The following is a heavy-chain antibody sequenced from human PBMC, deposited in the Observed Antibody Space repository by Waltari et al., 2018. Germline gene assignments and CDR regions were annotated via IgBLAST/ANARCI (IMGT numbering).Heavy chain of an antibody. J-gene: IGHJ4*02. V-gene: IGHV4-59*01. D-gene: IGHD6-6*01. CDR1: GGSISSYY. CDR3: AREDSSSSGSYYFDY. Sequence: QVQLQESGPGLVKPSETLSLTCTVSGGSISSYYWSWIRQPPGKGLEWIGYIYYSGSTNYNPSLKSRVTISVDTSKNQFSLKLSSVTAADTAVYYCAREDSSSSGSYYFDYWGQRTLVTVSS. CDR2: IYYSGST.